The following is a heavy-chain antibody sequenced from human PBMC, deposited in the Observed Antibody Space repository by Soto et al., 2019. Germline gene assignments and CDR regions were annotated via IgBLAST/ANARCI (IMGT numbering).Heavy chain of an antibody. CDR1: GFTFSSYG. J-gene: IGHJ2*01. V-gene: IGHV3-30*18. D-gene: IGHD1-1*01. CDR2: ISYDGSNK. Sequence: GSLRLSCAASGFTFSSYGMHWVRQAPGKGLEWVAVISYDGSNKYYADSVKGRFTISRDNSKNTLYLQMNSLRAEDTAVYYCAKGRTGKLSHWYFDLWGRGTLVTVSS. CDR3: AKGRTGKLSHWYFDL.